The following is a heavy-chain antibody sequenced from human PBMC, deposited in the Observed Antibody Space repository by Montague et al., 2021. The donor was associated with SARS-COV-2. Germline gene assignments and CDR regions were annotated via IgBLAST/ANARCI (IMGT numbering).Heavy chain of an antibody. D-gene: IGHD4-17*01. V-gene: IGHV3-48*03. Sequence: SLRLSCAASGFTFRSYERNWVRQAPGKGLEWVSYISSSGSTTYYADSVKGRFTISRDNAKNSLYLQMNSLRAEDTAVYYCARTLTTVTSDYFDYWGQGTLVTVSS. CDR2: ISSSGSTT. J-gene: IGHJ4*02. CDR3: ARTLTTVTSDYFDY. CDR1: GFTFRSYE.